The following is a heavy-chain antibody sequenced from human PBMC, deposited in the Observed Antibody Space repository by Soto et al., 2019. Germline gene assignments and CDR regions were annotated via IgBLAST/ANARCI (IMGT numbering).Heavy chain of an antibody. CDR2: ISAYNGNT. CDR3: VRDLDGSGSYYTNY. D-gene: IGHD3-10*01. V-gene: IGHV1-18*04. CDR1: GYTFTSYG. J-gene: IGHJ4*02. Sequence: ASVKVSCKASGYTFTSYGVSWVRQAPGQGLEWMGWISAYNGNTNYAQKLQDRVTMTTDTSTGTAYMELRSLRSDDTAVYFCVRDLDGSGSYYTNYWGQGTLVTVSS.